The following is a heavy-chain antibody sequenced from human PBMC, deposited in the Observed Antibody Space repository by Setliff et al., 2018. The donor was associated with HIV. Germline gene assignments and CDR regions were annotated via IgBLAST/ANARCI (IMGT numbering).Heavy chain of an antibody. V-gene: IGHV3-23*01. J-gene: IGHJ3*01. Sequence: GSLRLSCTASGFTFSSYGLSWVRQAPGKGLEWISAIGSGGDTYYAGSVKGRFTISRDQSRSTLYLQMNSLRADDTAVYYCAADVRWPKDAFAFWGQGTMVTVSS. CDR2: IGSGGDT. CDR1: GFTFSSYG. D-gene: IGHD3-10*02. CDR3: AADVRWPKDAFAF.